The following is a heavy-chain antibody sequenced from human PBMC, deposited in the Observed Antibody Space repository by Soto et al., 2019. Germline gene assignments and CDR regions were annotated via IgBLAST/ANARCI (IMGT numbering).Heavy chain of an antibody. CDR2: ITGSGDRT. V-gene: IGHV3-23*01. D-gene: IGHD2-2*01. CDR1: GXTFXXXX. J-gene: IGHJ4*02. Sequence: EAHLLESGGDLVPPGGALRXXCAXSGXTFXXXXMTWVXQAPGKGLEWVASITGSGDRTYLADSVKGRFTVSRDNSKNTLHLQMNSLRVEDTALYYCAKGRVPAAMSNSHFDSWGQGTLVTVSS. CDR3: AKGRVPAAMSNSHFDS.